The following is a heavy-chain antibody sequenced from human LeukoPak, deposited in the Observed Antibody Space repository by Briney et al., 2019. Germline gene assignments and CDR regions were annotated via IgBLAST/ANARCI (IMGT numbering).Heavy chain of an antibody. CDR2: INPKSGGT. D-gene: IGHD3-10*01. CDR1: GYSFTGHY. Sequence: GASVKVSCKASGYSFTGHYMHWVRQAPGQGLEWMGWINPKSGGTNYAQKFQGRVTMTRDTSISTAYMDMSRLRSDDTAVYYCARDLKHGSGSSEGYWGQGTLVTVSS. J-gene: IGHJ4*02. V-gene: IGHV1-2*02. CDR3: ARDLKHGSGSSEGY.